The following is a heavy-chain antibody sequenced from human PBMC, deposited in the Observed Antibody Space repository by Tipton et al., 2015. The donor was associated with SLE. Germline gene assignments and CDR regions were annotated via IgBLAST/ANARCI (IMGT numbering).Heavy chain of an antibody. D-gene: IGHD2-2*01. J-gene: IGHJ3*02. CDR1: GDSVSSKSAA. CDR2: TYYRSKWYN. Sequence: GLVKPSQTLSLTCAISGDSVSSKSAAWNWIRQSPSRGLEWLGRTYYRSKWYNEYAESVKSRITINPDTSKNQFSLHVNSVTPEDTAVYYCAREDCSSTSCYQDAFDIWGQGTMVTVSS. V-gene: IGHV6-1*01. CDR3: AREDCSSTSCYQDAFDI.